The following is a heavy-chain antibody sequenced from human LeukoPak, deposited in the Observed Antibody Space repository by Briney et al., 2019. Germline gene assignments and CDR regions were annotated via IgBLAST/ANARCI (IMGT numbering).Heavy chain of an antibody. CDR2: IRCDGSNK. CDR3: AKGRWGLTINNFDI. D-gene: IGHD3-9*01. Sequence: PGGSLRLSCAASGFTFSSYGMHWVRQGPGKGLEWVAFIRCDGSNKYYGDSVKGRFTISRDNSKNTLYLQMNSLRAEDTAVYYCAKGRWGLTINNFDIWGQGRMVTVSS. J-gene: IGHJ3*02. V-gene: IGHV3-30*02. CDR1: GFTFSSYG.